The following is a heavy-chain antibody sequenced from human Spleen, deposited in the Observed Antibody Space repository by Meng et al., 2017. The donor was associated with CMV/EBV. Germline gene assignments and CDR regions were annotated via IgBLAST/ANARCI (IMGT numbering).Heavy chain of an antibody. CDR2: VNPKGGNI. CDR1: GYTFTNYD. D-gene: IGHD3-22*01. V-gene: IGHV1-8*03. J-gene: IGHJ3*02. Sequence: ASVKVSFKASGYTFTNYDIHWVRQATGRGLEWMGWVNPKGGNIDCTQKFLGRLTFTRDTSIGTAYMELSSLKSEDTAVYYCARRSRHSHSSGHYRDAFDIWGQGTMVTVSS. CDR3: ARRSRHSHSSGHYRDAFDI.